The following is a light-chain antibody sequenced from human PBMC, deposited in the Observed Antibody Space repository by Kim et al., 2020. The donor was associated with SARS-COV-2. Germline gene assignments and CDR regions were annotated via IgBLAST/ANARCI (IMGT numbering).Light chain of an antibody. J-gene: IGKJ3*01. V-gene: IGKV3-20*01. Sequence: SPVERATPSCRASQSVSNSYLAWYQQKPGQAPRLLVYGASRRATDIPDRFSGSGSGTDFTLTISRVEPEDFAVYYCQQYDSSPFTFGPGTKVDIK. CDR2: GAS. CDR1: QSVSNSY. CDR3: QQYDSSPFT.